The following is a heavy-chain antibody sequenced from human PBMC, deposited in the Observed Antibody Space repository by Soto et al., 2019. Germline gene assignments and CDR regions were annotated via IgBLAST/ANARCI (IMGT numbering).Heavy chain of an antibody. J-gene: IGHJ6*02. D-gene: IGHD6-13*01. CDR3: ARDPAADGYYGMDV. V-gene: IGHV3-21*01. CDR1: EFSFSTYN. Sequence: EVQLVESGGGLVKPGGSLRLSCVAPEFSFSTYNMNWVRQAPGKGLEWVSFISSTSSHIHYADSVKGRFTISRDNAKNSLYLQMNSLRAEDTAVYYCARDPAADGYYGMDVWGQGTTVTVSS. CDR2: ISSTSSHI.